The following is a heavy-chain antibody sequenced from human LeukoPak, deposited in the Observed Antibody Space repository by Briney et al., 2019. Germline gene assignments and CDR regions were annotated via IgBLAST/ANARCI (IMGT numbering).Heavy chain of an antibody. V-gene: IGHV1-69*13. CDR2: IIPIFGTA. CDR1: GGTFSSYA. J-gene: IGHJ4*02. D-gene: IGHD6-19*01. CDR3: ARVVAGTGGADY. Sequence: SVKVSCKASGGTFSSYAISWVRQAPGQGLEWMGGIIPIFGTANYAQKFQGRVTITADESTSTAYMELSSLRSEDTAVYYCARVVAGTGGADYWGQGTLVTVSS.